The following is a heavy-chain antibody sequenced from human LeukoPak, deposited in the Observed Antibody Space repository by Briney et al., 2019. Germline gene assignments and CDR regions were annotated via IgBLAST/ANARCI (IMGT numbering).Heavy chain of an antibody. Sequence: GRSLRLSCAASGFTFSSYAMHWVRQAPGKGLEXXXXISYDGSNKYYADSVKGRFTISRDNSKNTLYLQMNSLRAEDTAVYYCARDTLYSSGWYTFDYWGQGTLVTVSS. V-gene: IGHV3-30-3*01. CDR3: ARDTLYSSGWYTFDY. D-gene: IGHD6-19*01. J-gene: IGHJ4*02. CDR2: ISYDGSNK. CDR1: GFTFSSYA.